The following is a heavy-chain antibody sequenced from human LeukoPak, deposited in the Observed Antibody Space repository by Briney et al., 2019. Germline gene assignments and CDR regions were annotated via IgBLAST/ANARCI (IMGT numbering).Heavy chain of an antibody. D-gene: IGHD1-26*01. Sequence: GGSLRLSCAASGFTFSTYSMNWVRQVPGKGLEWVSSISGSSSYIYYADSVKGRFTISRDNAKNSLYLQMNSLRAEDTAVYYCARGSGAWWDNWFDPWGQGTLVTVSS. CDR3: ARGSGAWWDNWFDP. CDR1: GFTFSTYS. J-gene: IGHJ5*02. CDR2: ISGSSSYI. V-gene: IGHV3-21*01.